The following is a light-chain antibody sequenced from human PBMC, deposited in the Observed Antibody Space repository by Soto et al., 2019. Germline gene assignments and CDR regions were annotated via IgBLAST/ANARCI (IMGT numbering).Light chain of an antibody. CDR3: QQFGTFPVT. CDR1: QSVSNNK. J-gene: IGKJ2*01. CDR2: DAS. V-gene: IGKV3-20*01. Sequence: EIVLTQSPGTLSLSPGDRASLSCRASQSVSNNKLAWYQQKPGQPPRFLIYDASTRAAGIPDGFSGSGSGTDFTLTIARLEPEDFAVYFCQQFGTFPVTFGQGTRLEI.